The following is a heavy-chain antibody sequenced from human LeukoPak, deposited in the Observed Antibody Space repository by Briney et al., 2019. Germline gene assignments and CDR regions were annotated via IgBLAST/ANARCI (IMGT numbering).Heavy chain of an antibody. CDR2: ISGSGGST. CDR1: GYTFSSYG. D-gene: IGHD2-2*01. CDR3: AKYLPNQLLKD. V-gene: IGHV3-23*01. Sequence: PGGSLRLSCAASGYTFSSYGMTWVRQAPGKGLEWVSAISGSGGSTYYADSVKGRFTISRDNSKNTLYLQMNSLRAEDTAVYYCAKYLPNQLLKDWGQGTLVTVSS. J-gene: IGHJ4*02.